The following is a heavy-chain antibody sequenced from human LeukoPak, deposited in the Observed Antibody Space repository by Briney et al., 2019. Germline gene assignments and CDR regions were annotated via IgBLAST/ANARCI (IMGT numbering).Heavy chain of an antibody. CDR1: GGSISSYY. CDR3: ARLGDSSGIYHLSYFDY. CDR2: IYYSGST. V-gene: IGHV4-59*08. J-gene: IGHJ4*02. D-gene: IGHD6-19*01. Sequence: PSETLSLTCTVSGGSISSYYWSWIRQPPGKGLEWIGYIYYSGSTNYNPSLKSRVTISVDTSKNQFSLKLSSVTAADTAVYYCARLGDSSGIYHLSYFDYWGQGILVTVSS.